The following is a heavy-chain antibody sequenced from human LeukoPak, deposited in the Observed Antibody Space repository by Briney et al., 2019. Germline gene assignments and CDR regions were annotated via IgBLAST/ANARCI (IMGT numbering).Heavy chain of an antibody. CDR3: ARHKSSSSWYYGFDP. V-gene: IGHV4-59*08. CDR1: GGSISSYY. J-gene: IGHJ5*02. D-gene: IGHD6-13*01. CDR2: IYYSGST. Sequence: SETLSLTWTVSGGSISSYYWSWIRQPPGKGLEWIGYIYYSGSTNYNPSLKSRVTMSVDTSKNQFSLKLSSVTAADTAVYYCARHKSSSSWYYGFDPWGQGTLVTVSS.